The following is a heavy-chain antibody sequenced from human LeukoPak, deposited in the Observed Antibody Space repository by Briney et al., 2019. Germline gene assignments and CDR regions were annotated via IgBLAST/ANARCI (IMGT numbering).Heavy chain of an antibody. D-gene: IGHD3-22*01. Sequence: PGGSLRLSCAASGYTFTSYYMHWVRQAPGQGLEWMGIINPSGGSTSYAQKFQGRVTMTRDTSTSTVYMELSSLRSEDTAVYYCARPPSYDSSGYYRFDYWGQGTLVTVSS. CDR2: INPSGGST. CDR3: ARPPSYDSSGYYRFDY. J-gene: IGHJ4*02. CDR1: GYTFTSYY. V-gene: IGHV1-46*01.